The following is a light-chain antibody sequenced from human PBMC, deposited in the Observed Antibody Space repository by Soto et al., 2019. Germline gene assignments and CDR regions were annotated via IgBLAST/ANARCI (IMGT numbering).Light chain of an antibody. CDR3: QQYDYLPPYT. V-gene: IGKV1-33*01. J-gene: IGKJ2*01. CDR2: DAS. CDR1: PDISNC. Sequence: DIQMPQSPSSLSASVGDRVTITCQASPDISNCLNWYQQKPCKAPQLLIYDASNLETGVPSRFSGSGSGTDFTFTISSLQPEDIATYYCQQYDYLPPYTFGQGTKLEIK.